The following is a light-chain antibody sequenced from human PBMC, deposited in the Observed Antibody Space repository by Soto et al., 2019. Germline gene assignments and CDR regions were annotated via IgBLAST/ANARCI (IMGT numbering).Light chain of an antibody. CDR3: SSYTRSATYV. J-gene: IGLJ1*01. Sequence: QSVLTQPASVSGSPGQSITISCNGTSSDVGGYNYVSWYQQHPGKAPKLMIYDVNNRPSGVSSRFSGSKSGNTASLTISGLQAEDEADYYCSSYTRSATYVFATGTKVTVL. CDR2: DVN. CDR1: SSDVGGYNY. V-gene: IGLV2-14*03.